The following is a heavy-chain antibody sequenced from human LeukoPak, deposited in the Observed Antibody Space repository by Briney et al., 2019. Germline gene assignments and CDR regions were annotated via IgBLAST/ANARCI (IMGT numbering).Heavy chain of an antibody. CDR1: GFTFSSYS. V-gene: IGHV3-21*01. Sequence: PGGSLRLSCAASGFTFSSYSMNWVRQAPGKGLEWVSSISSSSSYIYYADSVKGRFTISRDNAKNSLYLQMNSLRAEDTAVYYCARGERSYSTLRFLEWLLPTQTDYWGQGTLVTVSS. D-gene: IGHD3-3*01. CDR2: ISSSSSYI. CDR3: ARGERSYSTLRFLEWLLPTQTDY. J-gene: IGHJ4*02.